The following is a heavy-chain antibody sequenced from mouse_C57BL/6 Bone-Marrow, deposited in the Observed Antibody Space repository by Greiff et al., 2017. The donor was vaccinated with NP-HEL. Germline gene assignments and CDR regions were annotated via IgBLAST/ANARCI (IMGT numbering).Heavy chain of an antibody. D-gene: IGHD1-1*01. CDR1: GYSITSGYY. V-gene: IGHV3-6*01. CDR2: ISYDGSN. CDR3: AREYGSSHWYFDV. J-gene: IGHJ1*03. Sequence: VQLKESGPGLVKPSQSLSLTCSVTGYSITSGYYWNWIRQFPGNKLEWMGYISYDGSNNYNPSLKNRISITRDTSKNQVFLKLNSVTTEDTATYYCAREYGSSHWYFDVWGTGTTVTVSS.